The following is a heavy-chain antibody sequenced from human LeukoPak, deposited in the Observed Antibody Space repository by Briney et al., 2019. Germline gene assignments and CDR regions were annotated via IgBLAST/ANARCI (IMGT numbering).Heavy chain of an antibody. CDR2: IYHSGST. V-gene: IGHV4-38-2*02. Sequence: SETLSLTCAVSGYSISSGYYWGWIRQPPGKGLGWIGSIYHSGSTYYNPSLKSRVTISVDTSKNQFSLKLSSVTAADTAVYYCARDVDTAMVPYFDYWGQGTLVTVSS. CDR1: GYSISSGYY. CDR3: ARDVDTAMVPYFDY. J-gene: IGHJ4*02. D-gene: IGHD5-18*01.